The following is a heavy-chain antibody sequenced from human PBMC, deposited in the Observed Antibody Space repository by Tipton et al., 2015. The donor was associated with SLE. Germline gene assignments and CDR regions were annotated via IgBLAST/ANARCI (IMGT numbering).Heavy chain of an antibody. D-gene: IGHD5-12*01. J-gene: IGHJ5*02. CDR3: TGYNIDRGWFAP. Sequence: TLSLTCTVSGGSINTTNYYWGWIRQPPGKGLDWIGSMYYSGTSYYNPSLKSRATISIDMSKNQFSLKLNYVTDADTALYYCTGYNIDRGWFAPWGQGTLVTVSS. V-gene: IGHV4-39*07. CDR1: GGSINTTNYY. CDR2: MYYSGTS.